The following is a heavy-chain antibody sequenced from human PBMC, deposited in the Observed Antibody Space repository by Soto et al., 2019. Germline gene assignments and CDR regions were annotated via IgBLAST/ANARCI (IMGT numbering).Heavy chain of an antibody. D-gene: IGHD2-21*01. CDR2: ISAYNGNT. V-gene: IGHV1-18*01. J-gene: IGHJ6*02. CDR3: ARGAFCGGAPGCREMDV. CDR1: GYTFISHS. Sequence: ASVKVSCKSSGYTFISHSITWVRQATGQGLERRGRISAYNGNTNYAQKFQGRVTMTTDTSTSTAYVELRSLSSDDTAVYYCARGAFCGGAPGCREMDVWG.